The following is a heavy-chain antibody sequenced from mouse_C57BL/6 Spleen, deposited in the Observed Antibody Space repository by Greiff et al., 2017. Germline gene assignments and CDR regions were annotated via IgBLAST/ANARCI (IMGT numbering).Heavy chain of an antibody. J-gene: IGHJ1*03. D-gene: IGHD2-1*01. CDR1: GFTFSSYA. CDR2: ISRGGDYI. Sequence: EVKLVESGAGLVKPGGSLKLSCAASGFTFSSYAMSWVSQTPEKRLEWVAYISRGGDYIYYADTVKGRFTLSRDNARNTLYLQMSSLKSEDTAMYYCTIGDGNYWYCDVWGTGTTVTVSS. V-gene: IGHV5-9-1*02. CDR3: TIGDGNYWYCDV.